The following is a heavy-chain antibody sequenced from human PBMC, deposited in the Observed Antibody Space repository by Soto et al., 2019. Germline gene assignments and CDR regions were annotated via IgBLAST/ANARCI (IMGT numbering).Heavy chain of an antibody. J-gene: IGHJ6*02. CDR3: AKGPCSSTSCYREGMDV. V-gene: IGHV1-69*06. D-gene: IGHD2-2*01. CDR1: GGTFSSYA. CDR2: IIPIFGTA. Sequence: QVQLVKSGAEVKKHGSSVKVSCKASGGTFSSYAISWVRQAPGQGLEWMGGIIPIFGTANYAQKFQGRVTITADKSTSTAYMQLSSLRSEDTDVYYCAKGPCSSTSCYREGMDVCGQETTVTVSS.